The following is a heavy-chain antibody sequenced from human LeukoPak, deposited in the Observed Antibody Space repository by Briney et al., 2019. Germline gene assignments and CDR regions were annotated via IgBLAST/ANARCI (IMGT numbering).Heavy chain of an antibody. V-gene: IGHV3-20*04. J-gene: IGHJ4*02. CDR2: INWDGTNT. D-gene: IGHD6-13*01. CDR1: GGTTDDYG. Sequence: GGSLRLSCAASGGTTDDYGMSWVRQAPGKGLEWVSGINWDGTNTYYAESVKGRFTISRDSAEKSLYLQMNSLRDDDTAFYYCVKDLSSNWYSFAYWGQGTLVTVSS. CDR3: VKDLSSNWYSFAY.